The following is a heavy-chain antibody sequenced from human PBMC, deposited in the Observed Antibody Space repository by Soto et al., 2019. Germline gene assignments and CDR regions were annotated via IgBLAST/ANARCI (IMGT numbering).Heavy chain of an antibody. CDR2: IKKDGSEK. D-gene: IGHD3-10*01. CDR3: AREDGESSLWPN. J-gene: IGHJ4*02. V-gene: IGHV3-7*01. Sequence: PRGSLRLSCEASGFTFSGYWMSWVRQAPGKGLEWVANIKKDGSEKNYVDSVKGRFTISRDNAKNSLYLQMNSLRAEDTAVYYCAREDGESSLWPNWGQGTQVTVSS. CDR1: GFTFSGYW.